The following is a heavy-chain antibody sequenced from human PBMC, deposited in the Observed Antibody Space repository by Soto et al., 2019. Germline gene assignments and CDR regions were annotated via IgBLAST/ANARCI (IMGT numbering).Heavy chain of an antibody. CDR3: AKVNLMNWNYEFDY. J-gene: IGHJ4*02. Sequence: EVQLLESGGGLVQPGGSLRLSCAASGFTFTTYAMTWVRQAPGKGLEWVSAISGSGGSTYYADSVKGRFTISRDNSKNTLYLQMNSLRAEDTAVYYCAKVNLMNWNYEFDYWGQGPLVTVSS. V-gene: IGHV3-23*01. CDR1: GFTFTTYA. D-gene: IGHD1-7*01. CDR2: ISGSGGST.